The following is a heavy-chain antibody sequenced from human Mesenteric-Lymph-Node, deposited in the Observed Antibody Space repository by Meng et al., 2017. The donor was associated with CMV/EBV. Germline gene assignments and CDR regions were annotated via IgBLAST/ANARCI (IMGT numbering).Heavy chain of an antibody. V-gene: IGHV1-18*01. D-gene: IGHD3-9*01. J-gene: IGHJ5*02. CDR3: ARVIDSYYDILTGYPDP. CDR1: YTFIGYG. CDR2: ISIYTGNT. Sequence: YTFIGYGITWVRQAPGQGIEWMGWISIYTGNTNHAQKFQGRGTMTTDTSTSTAYMELRSLRSDDTAVYYCARVIDSYYDILTGYPDPWGQGTLVTVSS.